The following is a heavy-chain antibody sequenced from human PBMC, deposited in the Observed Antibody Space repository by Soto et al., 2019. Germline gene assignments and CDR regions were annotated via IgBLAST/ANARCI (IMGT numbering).Heavy chain of an antibody. CDR1: GYTFTAFP. V-gene: IGHV1-3*04. Sequence: QVHLVQSGAEVKKPGASVKLSCEASGYTFTAFPIHWVRQAPGRSPEWMGWINTANGDTKYSQKFEGRVTITSDTSARTVYMELSSLTSQDTPVYYCTRVPRGECWGQGTLVTVSS. CDR3: TRVPRGEC. CDR2: INTANGDT. J-gene: IGHJ1*01. D-gene: IGHD2-21*01.